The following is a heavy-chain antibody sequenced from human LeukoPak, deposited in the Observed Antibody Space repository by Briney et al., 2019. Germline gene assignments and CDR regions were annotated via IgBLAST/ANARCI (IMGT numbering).Heavy chain of an antibody. J-gene: IGHJ4*02. CDR2: IIPILGIA. Sequence: SVKVSCKASGGTFSSYTISWVRQAPGRGLEWMGRIIPILGIANYAQKFQGRVTITADKSTSTAYMELSSLRSEDTAVYYCARRGDGYNLDYWGQGTLVTVSS. CDR1: GGTFSSYT. V-gene: IGHV1-69*02. D-gene: IGHD5-24*01. CDR3: ARRGDGYNLDY.